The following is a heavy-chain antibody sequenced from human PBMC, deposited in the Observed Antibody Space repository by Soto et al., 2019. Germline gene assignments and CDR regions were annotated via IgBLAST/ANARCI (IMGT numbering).Heavy chain of an antibody. CDR2: ISSSSSYI. D-gene: IGHD3-3*01. Sequence: GGSLRLSCAASGFTFSSYSMNWVRQAPGKGLEWVSSISSSSSYIYYADSVKGRFTISRDNAKNSLYLQMNSLRAEDTAVYYCARCSYDFWSGYLAPDYYGMDVWGQGTTVTVSS. J-gene: IGHJ6*02. CDR1: GFTFSSYS. CDR3: ARCSYDFWSGYLAPDYYGMDV. V-gene: IGHV3-21*01.